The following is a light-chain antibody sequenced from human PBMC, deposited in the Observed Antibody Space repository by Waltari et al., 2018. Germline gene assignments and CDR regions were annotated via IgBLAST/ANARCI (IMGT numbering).Light chain of an antibody. V-gene: IGKV3-20*01. J-gene: IGKJ1*01. CDR3: QQNGTLPAT. CDR2: RAS. Sequence: EIVLTQSPGTASLSPGERVTLSCRASQSVGSSSLAWYQQKPGQAPRLVIYRASRRATGIPDRFSGRGSGTDFSLTISRLEPEDFAVYYCQQNGTLPATFGQGTKVEIK. CDR1: QSVGSSS.